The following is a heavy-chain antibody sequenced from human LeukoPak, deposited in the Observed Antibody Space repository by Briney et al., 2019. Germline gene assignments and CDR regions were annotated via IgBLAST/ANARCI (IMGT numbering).Heavy chain of an antibody. CDR1: GGSISSGGYY. D-gene: IGHD2-2*01. J-gene: IGHJ4*02. V-gene: IGHV4-31*03. CDR2: IYYSGST. Sequence: SQTLSPTCTVSGGSISSGGYYWSWIRQHPGKGLEWIVYIYYSGSTYYNPSLKSRFTVSVDTSKNQFSLKLSSVTAADTAVYYCARVLVVPAAVYYFDYWGQGTLVTVSS. CDR3: ARVLVVPAAVYYFDY.